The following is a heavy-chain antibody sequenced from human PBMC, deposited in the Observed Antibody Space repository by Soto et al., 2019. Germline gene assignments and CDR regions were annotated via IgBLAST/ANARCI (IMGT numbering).Heavy chain of an antibody. V-gene: IGHV3-30*18. CDR3: AKDTWGPFDY. CDR1: GFTFSSYG. CDR2: ISYDGSNK. D-gene: IGHD3-16*01. J-gene: IGHJ4*02. Sequence: SLRLSCAASGFTFSSYGMHWVRQAPGKGLEWVAVISYDGSNKYYADSVKGRFTISRDNSKNTLYLQMNSLRAEDTAVYYCAKDTWGPFDYWGQGTLVTVSS.